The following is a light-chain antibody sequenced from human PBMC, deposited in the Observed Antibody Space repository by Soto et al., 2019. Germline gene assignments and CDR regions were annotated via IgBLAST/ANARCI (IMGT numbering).Light chain of an antibody. J-gene: IGLJ2*01. CDR3: SSYSGTNSNVI. CDR1: YSDIGDYNY. CDR2: EGS. V-gene: IGLV2-8*01. Sequence: QSALTQPPSASGSPGQSVTISCAGTYSDIGDYNYVSWYQQHPGKVPKLIISEGSKRPSGVPDRFSGSKSGYTASLTVSDLQPADEAVYYCSSYSGTNSNVIFGGGTKVT.